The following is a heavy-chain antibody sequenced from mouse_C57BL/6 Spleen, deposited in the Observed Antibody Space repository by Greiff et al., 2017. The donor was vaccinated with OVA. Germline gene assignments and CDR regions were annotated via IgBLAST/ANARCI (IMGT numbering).Heavy chain of an antibody. D-gene: IGHD2-4*01. V-gene: IGHV1-69*01. CDR2: IDPSDSYT. J-gene: IGHJ4*01. Sequence: QVQLKQPGAELVMPGASVKLSCKASGYTFTSYWMHWVKQRPGQGLEWIGEIDPSDSYTNYNQKFKGKSTLTVDKSSSTAYMQLSSLTSEDSAVYYCARYDYRGYAMDYWGQGTSVTVSS. CDR1: GYTFTSYW. CDR3: ARYDYRGYAMDY.